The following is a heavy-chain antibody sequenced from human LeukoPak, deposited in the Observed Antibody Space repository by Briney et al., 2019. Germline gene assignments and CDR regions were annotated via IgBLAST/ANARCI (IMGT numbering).Heavy chain of an antibody. Sequence: NPSETLSLTCAVYGGSFSGYYWSWIRQLPGKGLEWIGEINHSGSTNYNPSLKSRVTISVDTSKNQFSLKLSSVTAADTAVYYCARGGRYFDWLLPVYYFDYWGQGTLVTVSS. D-gene: IGHD3-9*01. CDR3: ARGGRYFDWLLPVYYFDY. V-gene: IGHV4-34*01. J-gene: IGHJ4*02. CDR2: INHSGST. CDR1: GGSFSGYY.